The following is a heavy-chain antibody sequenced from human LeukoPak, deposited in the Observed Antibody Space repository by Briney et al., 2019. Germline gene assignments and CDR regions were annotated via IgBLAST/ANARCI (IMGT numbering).Heavy chain of an antibody. CDR2: IIPILGIA. Sequence: SVKVSCKASGGTFSSYAISWVRQAPGQGLEWMGRIIPILGIANYAQKFQGRVTITADKSTSTAYMELSSLRSEDTAVYYCASSLTYYDILTGLNYYYYGMDVWGQGTKVTVSS. CDR3: ASSLTYYDILTGLNYYYYGMDV. J-gene: IGHJ6*02. CDR1: GGTFSSYA. V-gene: IGHV1-69*04. D-gene: IGHD3-9*01.